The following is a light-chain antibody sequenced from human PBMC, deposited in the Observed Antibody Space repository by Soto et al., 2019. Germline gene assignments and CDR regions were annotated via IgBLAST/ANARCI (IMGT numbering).Light chain of an antibody. J-gene: IGKJ1*01. Sequence: IVMTQSPATLSLSPGEGSTLSCRASQSVSSDLAWYQQKPGQAPRLLIFGASTRATGFPARFSGSGSGTEFTLTISSLQSEDSAVYYCQQYNNWPWTFGQGTKVDI. CDR2: GAS. CDR1: QSVSSD. CDR3: QQYNNWPWT. V-gene: IGKV3-15*01.